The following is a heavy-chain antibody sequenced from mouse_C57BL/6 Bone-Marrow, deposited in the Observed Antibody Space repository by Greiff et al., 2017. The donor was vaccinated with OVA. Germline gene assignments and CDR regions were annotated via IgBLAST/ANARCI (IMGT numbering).Heavy chain of an antibody. V-gene: IGHV5-16*01. CDR1: GFTFSDYY. Sequence: EVKLMESEGGLVQPGSSMKLSCTASGFTFSDYYMAWVRQVPEKGLEWVANINYDGSSTYYLDSLKSRFIISRDNAKNILYLQMSSLKSEDTATYYCAKASSGYPYYFDYWGQGTTLTVSS. CDR2: INYDGSST. D-gene: IGHD3-2*02. J-gene: IGHJ2*01. CDR3: AKASSGYPYYFDY.